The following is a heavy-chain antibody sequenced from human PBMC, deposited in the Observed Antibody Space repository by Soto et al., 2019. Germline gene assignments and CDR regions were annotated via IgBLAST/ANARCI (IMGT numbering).Heavy chain of an antibody. D-gene: IGHD3-3*01. CDR1: GGSISSSSYY. CDR3: ARLLEHELNWFDP. Sequence: QLQLQESGPGLVKPSETLSLTCTVSGGSISSSSYYWGWIRQPPGKGLEWIGSIYYGGSTYYNPSLKSRVTISVDTSKNQFSLKLSSVTAADTAVYYCARLLEHELNWFDPWGQGTLVTVSS. CDR2: IYYGGST. V-gene: IGHV4-39*01. J-gene: IGHJ5*02.